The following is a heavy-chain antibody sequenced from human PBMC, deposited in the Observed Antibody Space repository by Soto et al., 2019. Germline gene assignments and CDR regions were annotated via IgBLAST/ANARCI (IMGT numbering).Heavy chain of an antibody. Sequence: SETLSLTCTVSGGSISNWWSWVRQPPGKGLEWIGEIYHSGSTNYNPSLKSRVTISVDKSKNQFSLKLSSVTAADTAVYYCARSPDSSGYYPRWYYYGMDVWGQGTTVTVSS. D-gene: IGHD3-22*01. CDR1: GGSISNW. V-gene: IGHV4-4*02. CDR2: IYHSGST. CDR3: ARSPDSSGYYPRWYYYGMDV. J-gene: IGHJ6*02.